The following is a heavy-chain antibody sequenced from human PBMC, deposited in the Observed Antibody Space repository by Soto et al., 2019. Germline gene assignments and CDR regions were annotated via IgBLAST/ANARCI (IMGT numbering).Heavy chain of an antibody. D-gene: IGHD6-13*01. CDR2: ISAYNGNT. CDR3: ARGPRVHIAAANWFDP. CDR1: GYTFTSYG. J-gene: IGHJ5*02. Sequence: ASVKVSCKASGYTFTSYGISWVRQAPGQGLEWMGWISAYNGNTNYAQKLQGRVTMTTDTSTSTAYMELRSLRSDDTAVYYCARGPRVHIAAANWFDPWGQGTLVTVSS. V-gene: IGHV1-18*01.